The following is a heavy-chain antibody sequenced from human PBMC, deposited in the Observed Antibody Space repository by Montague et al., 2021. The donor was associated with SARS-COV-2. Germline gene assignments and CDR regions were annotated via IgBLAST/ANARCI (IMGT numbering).Heavy chain of an antibody. Sequence: SETLSLTCTVSGGSISSTTYRWGWIRQPPAKGLKWYGFISYSGTNFYNPSLKSRISMSVDTHKSQFSLNLTSVTAADTAVYCCARHYGSSLDSWGQGTLVAVSS. CDR1: GGSISSTTYR. J-gene: IGHJ4*02. CDR2: ISYSGTN. V-gene: IGHV4-39*01. CDR3: ARHYGSSLDS. D-gene: IGHD4-17*01.